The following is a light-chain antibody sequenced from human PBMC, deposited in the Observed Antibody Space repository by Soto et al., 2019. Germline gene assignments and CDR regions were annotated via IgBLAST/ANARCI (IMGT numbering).Light chain of an antibody. CDR3: QQYNSYPWT. Sequence: DNQMTQSPSTLSASVGDRVTITCRASQSISNWLAWYQQKSGKAPKLLIYDASSLESGVPSRFSGSGSGTEFTLTISRLRPDDFATYYCQQYNSYPWTFGQGTKVDIK. CDR1: QSISNW. CDR2: DAS. J-gene: IGKJ1*01. V-gene: IGKV1-5*01.